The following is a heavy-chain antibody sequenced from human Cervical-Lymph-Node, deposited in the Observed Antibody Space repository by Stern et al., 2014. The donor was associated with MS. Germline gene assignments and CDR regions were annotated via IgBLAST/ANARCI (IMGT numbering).Heavy chain of an antibody. D-gene: IGHD1-7*01. J-gene: IGHJ6*02. Sequence: VTLKESGPSLVRPTQTVTLTCTVSGFSLSADGVGVGWIRQAPGKALEWLALIYGDDDDRYSQSLKDRLTIKKDTSENQVVLTMTDMDPGDTGTYYCAHSLGSVSGTYSGMDVWGQGTTVTVSS. CDR1: GFSLSADGVG. CDR2: IYGDDDD. V-gene: IGHV2-5*02. CDR3: AHSLGSVSGTYSGMDV.